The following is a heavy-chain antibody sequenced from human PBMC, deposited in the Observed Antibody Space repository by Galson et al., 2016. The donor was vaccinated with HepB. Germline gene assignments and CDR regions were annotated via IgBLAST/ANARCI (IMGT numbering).Heavy chain of an antibody. D-gene: IGHD3-10*01. V-gene: IGHV4-31*03. CDR2: IFYSGNT. CDR3: ARGSHYYGSGSYCHWFDP. Sequence: TLSLTCTVSGGSISSGGYHWSWIRQHPGKGLEWIGYIFYSGNTYYNPSLKSRLSISVDTSKNQFSLKLSSVTAADTAMYYCARGSHYYGSGSYCHWFDPWGQGTLVTVSS. CDR1: GGSISSGGYH. J-gene: IGHJ5*02.